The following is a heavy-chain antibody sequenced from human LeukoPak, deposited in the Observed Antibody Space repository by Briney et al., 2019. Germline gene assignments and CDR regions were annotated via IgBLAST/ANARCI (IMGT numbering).Heavy chain of an antibody. CDR1: GGTFGGYA. J-gene: IGHJ5*02. D-gene: IGHD2-15*01. CDR3: ARGVCSGGSCYSRYNWFDP. V-gene: IGHV1-69*13. Sequence: SVKVSCKASGGTFGGYAISWVRQAPGQGLEWMGGIIPIFGTANYAQKFQGRVTITADESTSTAYMELSSLRSEDTAVYYCARGVCSGGSCYSRYNWFDPWGQGTLVTVSS. CDR2: IIPIFGTA.